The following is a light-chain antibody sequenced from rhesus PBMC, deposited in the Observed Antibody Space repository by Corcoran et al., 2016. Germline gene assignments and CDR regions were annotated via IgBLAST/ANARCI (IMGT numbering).Light chain of an antibody. CDR2: EVS. Sequence: DIVMTQTPLSLSVTPGEPASISCRSSQSLLHSNGYTYLHCYLQKPGQSPQLLIYEVSHRASGVPDRFSGSGSGTDFTLQISRVEAEDVGVYYCQQTLQTPLTFGGGTKVEIK. V-gene: IGKV2-78*01. CDR1: QSLLHSNGYTY. CDR3: QQTLQTPLT. J-gene: IGKJ4*01.